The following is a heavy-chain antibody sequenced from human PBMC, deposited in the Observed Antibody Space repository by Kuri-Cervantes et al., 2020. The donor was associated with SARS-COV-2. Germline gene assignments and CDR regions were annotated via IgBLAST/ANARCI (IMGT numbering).Heavy chain of an antibody. CDR3: ARVITIFGVVQGFDP. D-gene: IGHD3-3*01. CDR2: IYHSGST. Sequence: SETLSLTCAVSGGSISSGGYSWSWIRQPPGKGLEWIGYIYHSGSTYYNPSLKSRVTISVDRSKNQFSLKLSSVTAADTAVYYCARVITIFGVVQGFDPWGQGTLVTVSS. CDR1: GGSISSGGYS. V-gene: IGHV4-30-2*01. J-gene: IGHJ5*02.